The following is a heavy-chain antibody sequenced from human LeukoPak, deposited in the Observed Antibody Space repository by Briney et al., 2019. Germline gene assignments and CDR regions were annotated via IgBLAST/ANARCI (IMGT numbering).Heavy chain of an antibody. V-gene: IGHV5-51*01. CDR1: GYSFTSYW. J-gene: IGHJ4*02. Sequence: GESLKISCKGSGYSFTSYWFGWVRQMPGKGLEWMGIIYPGDSDTRYSPSFQGQVTISADKSISTAYLQWSSLKASDTAMYYCAMTYYYGSGGYYGPDYWGQGTLVTVSS. CDR2: IYPGDSDT. CDR3: AMTYYYGSGGYYGPDY. D-gene: IGHD3-10*01.